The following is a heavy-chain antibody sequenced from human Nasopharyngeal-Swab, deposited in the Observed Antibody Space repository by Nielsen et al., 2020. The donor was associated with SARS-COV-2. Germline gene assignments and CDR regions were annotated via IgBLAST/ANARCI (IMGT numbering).Heavy chain of an antibody. CDR1: GGSISRCSFY. D-gene: IGHD3-22*01. V-gene: IGHV4-61*02. CDR3: ARGFHYYDSSANDAFDI. Sequence: SETLSLTCTVSGGSISRCSFYWSWIRQPAGKGLEWIGRIYTSGGTNYNPSLKSRVTISVDTSKNQFSLKLSSVTAADTAVYYCARGFHYYDSSANDAFDIWGQGTMVTVSS. CDR2: IYTSGGT. J-gene: IGHJ3*02.